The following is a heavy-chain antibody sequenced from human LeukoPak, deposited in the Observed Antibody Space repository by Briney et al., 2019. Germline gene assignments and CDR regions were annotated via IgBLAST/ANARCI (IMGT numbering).Heavy chain of an antibody. CDR1: GFTFSSYW. CDR3: AKDVWYYYDSSGDYFDY. V-gene: IGHV3-23*01. Sequence: GGSLRLSCAASGFTFSSYWMHWVRQAPGKGLEWVSVIRGSGGSTYYADSVKGRFTISRDNSKNTLYLQMNSLRAEDTAVYYCAKDVWYYYDSSGDYFDYWGQGTLVTVSS. J-gene: IGHJ4*02. CDR2: IRGSGGST. D-gene: IGHD3-22*01.